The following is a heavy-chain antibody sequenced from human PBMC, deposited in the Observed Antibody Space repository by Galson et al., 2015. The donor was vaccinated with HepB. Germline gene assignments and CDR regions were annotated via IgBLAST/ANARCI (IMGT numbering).Heavy chain of an antibody. CDR3: ARTGIVATTYYFDY. V-gene: IGHV4-31*03. J-gene: IGHJ4*02. CDR1: GGSISSGGYY. Sequence: TLSLTCTVSGGSISSGGYYWSWIRQHPGKGLEWIGYIYYSGSTYYNPSLKSRVTISVDTSKNQFSLKLSSVTAADTAVYYCARTGIVATTYYFDYWGQGTLVTVSS. CDR2: IYYSGST. D-gene: IGHD5-12*01.